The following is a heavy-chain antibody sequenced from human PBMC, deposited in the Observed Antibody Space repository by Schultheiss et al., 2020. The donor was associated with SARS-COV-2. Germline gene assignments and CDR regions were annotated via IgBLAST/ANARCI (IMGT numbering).Heavy chain of an antibody. D-gene: IGHD6-19*01. CDR2: ISGSGGST. V-gene: IGHV3-23*01. CDR3: ANAYSSGWYRFGYYFDY. J-gene: IGHJ4*02. Sequence: GESLKISCAASGFTFSSYAMSWVRQAPGKGLEWVSAISGSGGSTYYADSVKGRFTISRDNSKNTLYLQMNSLRAEDTAVYYCANAYSSGWYRFGYYFDYWGQGTLVTVSS. CDR1: GFTFSSYA.